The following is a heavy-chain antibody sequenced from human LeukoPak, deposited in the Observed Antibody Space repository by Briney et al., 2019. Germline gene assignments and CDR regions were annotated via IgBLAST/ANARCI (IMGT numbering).Heavy chain of an antibody. J-gene: IGHJ6*03. CDR3: AKSGKDGLLWFGELVSNYYYMDV. Sequence: GRSLRLSCAASGFIFDDYAMHWVRQAPGKGLEWVSGVSWKSDTVGYADSAKGRFTISRDNAKNSLYLQMNGLRAEDTALYYCAKSGKDGLLWFGELVSNYYYMDVWGKGTTVTVSS. D-gene: IGHD3-10*01. V-gene: IGHV3-9*01. CDR2: VSWKSDTV. CDR1: GFIFDDYA.